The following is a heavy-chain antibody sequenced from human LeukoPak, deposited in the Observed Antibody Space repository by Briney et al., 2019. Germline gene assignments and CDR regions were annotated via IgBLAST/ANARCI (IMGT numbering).Heavy chain of an antibody. CDR2: IHYSGST. CDR3: ARAYDSSGYYRRGAFDI. V-gene: IGHV4-39*07. CDR1: GGSISSSSYY. Sequence: SETLSLTCTVSGGSISSSSYYWGWIRQPPGKGLEWIGSIHYSGSTNYNPSLKSRVTISVDKSKNQFSLKLSSVTAADTAVYYCARAYDSSGYYRRGAFDIWGQGTMVTVSS. J-gene: IGHJ3*02. D-gene: IGHD3-22*01.